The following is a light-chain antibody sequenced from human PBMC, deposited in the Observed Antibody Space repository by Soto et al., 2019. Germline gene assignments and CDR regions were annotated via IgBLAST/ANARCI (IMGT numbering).Light chain of an antibody. V-gene: IGLV2-8*01. CDR2: EVS. Sequence: QSALTQPPSASGSPGQSVTISCTGTSSDVGGCNYVSWFQQHPGKAPKLIIYEVSKRPSGVPDRFSGSKSGNTASLTVSGLQAEDEADYYCNSYAGSNNYPYVFGTGTKVTVL. CDR1: SSDVGGCNY. CDR3: NSYAGSNNYPYV. J-gene: IGLJ1*01.